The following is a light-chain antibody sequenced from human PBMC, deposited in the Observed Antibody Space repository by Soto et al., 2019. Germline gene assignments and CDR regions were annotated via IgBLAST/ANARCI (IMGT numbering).Light chain of an antibody. CDR1: SSNIGAGYD. Sequence: QSVLTQPPSVSGAPGQRVTISCTGSSSNIGAGYDVHWYQQLPGAAPKLLIYANSNRPAGVPDRFSASKSGTSASLAITGLQAEDEADYFCQSYDSSPSGYVFGTVTKVTVL. V-gene: IGLV1-40*01. CDR3: QSYDSSPSGYV. CDR2: ANS. J-gene: IGLJ1*01.